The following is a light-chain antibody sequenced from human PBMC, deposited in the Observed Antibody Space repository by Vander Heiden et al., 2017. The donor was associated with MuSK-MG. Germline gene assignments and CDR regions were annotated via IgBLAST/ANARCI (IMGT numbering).Light chain of an antibody. CDR1: HSHSSY. CDR3: QQRSNWPPT. V-gene: IGKV3-11*01. J-gene: IGKJ3*01. CDR2: EAS. Sequence: ELVFPQSPATLSLSPGETAPPSCRASHSHSSYLAWYQQKPGQAPRLLIYEASNRATGIPARFSGSGSGTDFTLTISSLETEDLAVYYCQQRSNWPPTFGPGTKVEIK.